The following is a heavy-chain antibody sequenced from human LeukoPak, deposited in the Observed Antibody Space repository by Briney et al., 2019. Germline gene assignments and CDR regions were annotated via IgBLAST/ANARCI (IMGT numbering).Heavy chain of an antibody. CDR1: GFTFSSYA. D-gene: IGHD2-2*01. CDR2: ISGSGGST. CDR3: AKVSCSSTSCWTGWFDP. V-gene: IGHV3-23*01. Sequence: PGGSLRLSCAASGFTFSSYAMSWVRQAPGKGLEWVSGISGSGGSTYYADSVKGRFTISRDNSKNTLYLQMNSLRAEDTAVYNCAKVSCSSTSCWTGWFDPWGQGTLVTVSS. J-gene: IGHJ5*02.